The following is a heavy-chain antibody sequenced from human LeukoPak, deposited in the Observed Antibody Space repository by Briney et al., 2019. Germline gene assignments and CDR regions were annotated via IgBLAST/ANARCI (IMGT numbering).Heavy chain of an antibody. CDR3: TRDEYKGSATFNY. D-gene: IGHD1-1*01. CDR2: IILMFGTT. V-gene: IGHV1-69*13. Sequence: ASVKVSCKASGGTFRSAAMSWVRQAPGQGLEWVGHIILMFGTTTYAQKFQGRVTISADESTTTVYMELSSLTSDDTAIYYCTRDEYKGSATFNYWGQGTQVIVSS. J-gene: IGHJ4*02. CDR1: GGTFRSAA.